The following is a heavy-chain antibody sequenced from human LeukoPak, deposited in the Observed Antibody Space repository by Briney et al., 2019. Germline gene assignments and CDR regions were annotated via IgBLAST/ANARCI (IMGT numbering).Heavy chain of an antibody. CDR1: GGTFSSYA. CDR3: ARDVHYYGSGKYPRYYGMDV. J-gene: IGHJ6*02. V-gene: IGHV1-69*05. D-gene: IGHD3-10*01. Sequence: SVKVSCKASGGTFSSYAISWVRQAPGQGLEWMGGIIPIFGTANYAQKFQGRVTITTDESTSTAYMELSSLRSEDTAVYYCARDVHYYGSGKYPRYYGMDVWGQGTTVTVSS. CDR2: IIPIFGTA.